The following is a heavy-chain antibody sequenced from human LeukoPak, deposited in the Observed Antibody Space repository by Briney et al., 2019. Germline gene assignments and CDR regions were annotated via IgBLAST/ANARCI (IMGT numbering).Heavy chain of an antibody. V-gene: IGHV1-69*13. CDR2: IIPIFGTA. CDR1: GGTFSSYA. J-gene: IGHJ4*02. Sequence: ASVKVSCKASGGTFSSYAISWVRQAPGQGLEWMGGIIPIFGTANYAQKFQGRVTITADESTRTAYMELSSLRSEDTAVYYCAREWDYDSSGFYYYYWGQGTLVTVSS. D-gene: IGHD3-22*01. CDR3: AREWDYDSSGFYYYY.